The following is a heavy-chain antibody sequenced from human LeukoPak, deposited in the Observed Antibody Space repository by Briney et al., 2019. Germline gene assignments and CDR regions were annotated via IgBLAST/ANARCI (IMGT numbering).Heavy chain of an antibody. CDR1: GFTFSRYP. CDR2: ISYDGSNK. D-gene: IGHD3-22*01. V-gene: IGHV3-30-3*01. Sequence: GGSLRLSCAASGFTFSRYPMHWVHQAPGKGLEWVTFISYDGSNKYYADSVKGRFTISRDNSKNTLYLQMNSLRAEDTAVYYCARVPGYDSSGYFDYWGQGTLVTVSS. CDR3: ARVPGYDSSGYFDY. J-gene: IGHJ4*02.